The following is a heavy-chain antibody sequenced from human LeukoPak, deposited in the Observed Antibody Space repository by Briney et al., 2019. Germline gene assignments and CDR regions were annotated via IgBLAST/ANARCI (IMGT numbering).Heavy chain of an antibody. CDR3: ARPQVRGYIYDWSS. J-gene: IGHJ5*02. CDR1: GGSISSYY. CDR2: IYYSGST. V-gene: IGHV4-59*08. Sequence: PSETLSLTCTVSGGSISSYYWSWIRQPPGKGLEWIGYIYYSGSTNYNPSLKSRVTISVGTSKNQFSLKLSSVTAADTAVYYCARPQVRGYIYDWSSWGQGTLVTVSS. D-gene: IGHD5-18*01.